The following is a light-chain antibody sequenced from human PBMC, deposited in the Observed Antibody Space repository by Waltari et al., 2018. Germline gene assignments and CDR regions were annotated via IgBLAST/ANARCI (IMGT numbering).Light chain of an antibody. CDR1: TGLIASNY. CDR3: HSYVETHHV. V-gene: IGLV6-57*02. CDR2: EDG. Sequence: NFVLTQPHPVSESPGKTVTISCTGSTGLIASNYVQWYRQRPGSAPTTVIYEDGRRPSGVPDRFSGSIDRSSNSASLTISGLKTEDEGDYYCHSYVETHHVFGGGTKLTVL. J-gene: IGLJ3*02.